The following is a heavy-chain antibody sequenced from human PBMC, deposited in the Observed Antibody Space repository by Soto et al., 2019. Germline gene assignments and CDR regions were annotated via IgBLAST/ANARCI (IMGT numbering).Heavy chain of an antibody. Sequence: SETLSLTCAVYGGSFSGYYWSWIRQPPGKGLEWIGEINHSGSTNYNPSLKSRVTISVDTSKNQFSLKLSSVTAADTAVYYCARDLVATIPGGRYYYYMDVWGKGTTVTVSS. CDR1: GGSFSGYY. CDR2: INHSGST. V-gene: IGHV4-34*01. J-gene: IGHJ6*03. CDR3: ARDLVATIPGGRYYYYMDV. D-gene: IGHD5-12*01.